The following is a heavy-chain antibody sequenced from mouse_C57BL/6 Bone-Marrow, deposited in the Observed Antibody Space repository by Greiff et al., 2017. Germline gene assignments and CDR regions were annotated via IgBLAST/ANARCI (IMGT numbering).Heavy chain of an antibody. V-gene: IGHV1-72*01. CDR3: RYWGRFYWYFDV. Sequence: VQLQQPGAELVKPGASVKLSCKASGYTFTSYWMHWVKQRPGRGLEWIGRIDPSSGGTKYNEKFKSKATLTVDKPSSTAYMQLSSLTSEDSAVYYCRYWGRFYWYFDVWGTGTTVTVSS. CDR2: IDPSSGGT. CDR1: GYTFTSYW. J-gene: IGHJ1*03. D-gene: IGHD1-1*01.